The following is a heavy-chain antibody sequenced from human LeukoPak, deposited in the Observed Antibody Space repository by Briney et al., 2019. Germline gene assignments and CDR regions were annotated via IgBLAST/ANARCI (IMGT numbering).Heavy chain of an antibody. CDR3: AREGYCSSTSCFAVW. D-gene: IGHD2-2*01. Sequence: ASVKVSCKASGYTFTGYYMHWVRQAPGQGLEWMGWINPNSGGTNYAQKFQGRVTMTRDTSISTAYMELSSLRSEDTAVYYCAREGYCSSTSCFAVWWGQGTLVTVSS. CDR2: INPNSGGT. V-gene: IGHV1-2*02. J-gene: IGHJ4*02. CDR1: GYTFTGYY.